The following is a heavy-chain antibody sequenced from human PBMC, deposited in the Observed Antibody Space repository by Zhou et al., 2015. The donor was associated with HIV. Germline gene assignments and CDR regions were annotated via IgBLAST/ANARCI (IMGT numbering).Heavy chain of an antibody. D-gene: IGHD6-19*01. J-gene: IGHJ4*02. CDR3: ATRKQWLGGVGTT. V-gene: IGHV1-24*01. CDR1: GYTLTKLS. CDR2: FDPEDNET. Sequence: QVQLVQSGAEVKKPGASVKVSCKVSGYTLTKLSIHWVRQAPRKGLEWMGGFDPEDNETIYAQKFQGRITMTVDTSTDTAYMELSSLRSEDTAVYYCATRKQWLGGVGTTWGQGNPGSTVSS.